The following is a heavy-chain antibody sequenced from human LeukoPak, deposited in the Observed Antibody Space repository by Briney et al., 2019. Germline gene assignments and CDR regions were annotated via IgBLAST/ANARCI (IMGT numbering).Heavy chain of an antibody. D-gene: IGHD3-22*01. CDR1: GFTFRNYV. V-gene: IGHV3-30-3*01. CDR2: TSSDLNVK. CDR3: ARGSNYYDSSGYLSDLDY. J-gene: IGHJ4*02. Sequence: GGSLRLSCAASGFTFRNYVIHWVRQAPGKGLEWVAVTSSDLNVKLYADSVKGRFTISRDNSRSTLYLQMNSLRPEDTAIYYCARGSNYYDSSGYLSDLDYWGQGTLVTVSS.